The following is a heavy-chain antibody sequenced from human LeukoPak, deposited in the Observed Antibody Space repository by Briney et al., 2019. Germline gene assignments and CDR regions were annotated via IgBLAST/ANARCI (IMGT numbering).Heavy chain of an antibody. CDR1: GFTFSSFG. J-gene: IGHJ4*02. CDR2: ISGSGGGT. CDR3: AKLAEDTGWSQIDY. V-gene: IGHV3-23*01. D-gene: IGHD3-9*01. Sequence: GGSLRLSCGASGFTFSSFGMSWVRQAPGMGLEWVSAISGSGGGTFYADSVKGRFTISRDNSKNTLYLQMNSLRAEDTAVYYRAKLAEDTGWSQIDYWGQGTLVTVSS.